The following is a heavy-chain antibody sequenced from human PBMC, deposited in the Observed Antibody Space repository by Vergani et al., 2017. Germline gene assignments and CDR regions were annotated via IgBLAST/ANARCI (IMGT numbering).Heavy chain of an antibody. J-gene: IGHJ4*02. CDR1: GFTFNDYA. Sequence: EVQLVESGGGLVQPGRSLRLSCAASGFTFNDYAMHWVRQVPGKGLEWVSGIFWDSGNIGYADSVRGRFTISRDNAKNSLYLQMNNLRAEDTALYYCVKDWGITTAASAYWGQGTLVTVSS. CDR2: IFWDSGNI. D-gene: IGHD6-13*01. CDR3: VKDWGITTAASAY. V-gene: IGHV3-9*01.